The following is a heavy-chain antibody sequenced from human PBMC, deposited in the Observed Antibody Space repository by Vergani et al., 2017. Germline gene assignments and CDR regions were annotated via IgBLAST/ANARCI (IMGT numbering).Heavy chain of an antibody. Sequence: EVQLVESGGGVVRPGGSLRLSCAASGFTFDDYGMSWVRQAPGKGLEWVSYISSSSSTIYYADSVKGRFTISRDNAKNSLYLQMNSLRAEDTAVYYCANARGYWGQGTLVTVSS. J-gene: IGHJ4*02. CDR2: ISSSSSTI. CDR3: ANARGY. CDR1: GFTFDDYG. D-gene: IGHD2-2*01. V-gene: IGHV3-48*01.